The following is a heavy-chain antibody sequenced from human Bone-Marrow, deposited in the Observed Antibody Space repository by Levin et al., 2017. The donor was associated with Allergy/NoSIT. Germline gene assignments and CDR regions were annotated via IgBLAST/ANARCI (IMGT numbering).Heavy chain of an antibody. D-gene: IGHD2-15*01. CDR1: GFTFGDYA. Sequence: PGGSLRLSCTASGFTFGDYAMSWFRQAPGKGLEWVGFIRSKAYGGTTEYAASVKGRFTISRDDSKSIAYLQMNSLKTEDTAVYYCTRVEGYCSGGSCPDAFDIWGQGTMVTVSS. CDR2: IRSKAYGGTT. V-gene: IGHV3-49*03. J-gene: IGHJ3*02. CDR3: TRVEGYCSGGSCPDAFDI.